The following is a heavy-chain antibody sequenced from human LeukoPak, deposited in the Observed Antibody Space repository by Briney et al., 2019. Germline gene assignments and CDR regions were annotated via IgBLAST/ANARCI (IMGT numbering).Heavy chain of an antibody. V-gene: IGHV3-23*01. CDR3: ARGSSSSRPYYFDS. Sequence: GGSLRLSCVASGFTFSRYAMSWVRQAPGKGLEWVSAITDSGGDTYHADSVQGRFTISRDNPDDTLYMQVNSLRVEDTAVYYCARGSSSSRPYYFDSWGQGTLVTVSS. CDR1: GFTFSRYA. J-gene: IGHJ4*02. CDR2: ITDSGGDT. D-gene: IGHD6-6*01.